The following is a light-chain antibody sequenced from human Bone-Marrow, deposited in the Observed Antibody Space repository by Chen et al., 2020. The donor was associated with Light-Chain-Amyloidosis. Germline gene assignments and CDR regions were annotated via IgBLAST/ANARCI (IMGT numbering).Light chain of an antibody. Sequence: SYVLTQPSSVSVAPGQTATIACGGNNIGSTSVHWYQQTPGQAPLLVVYDDSDRPSGIPERLSGSNSGNTATLTIRRVEAGDEADYYCPVGDRSSDRPVFGGGTKLTVL. V-gene: IGLV3-21*02. CDR1: NIGSTS. J-gene: IGLJ3*02. CDR2: DDS. CDR3: PVGDRSSDRPV.